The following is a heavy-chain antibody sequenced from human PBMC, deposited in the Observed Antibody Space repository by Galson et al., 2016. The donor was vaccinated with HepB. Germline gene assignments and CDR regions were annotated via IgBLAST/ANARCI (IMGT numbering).Heavy chain of an antibody. J-gene: IGHJ4*02. V-gene: IGHV3-53*01. CDR2: IYSVGTT. D-gene: IGHD2-15*01. CDR1: GFTVHNNF. CDR3: ASLYLRANCNGDSCYSNNY. Sequence: SLRLSCAASGFTVHNNFMSWVRQPPGKGLEWVSIIYSVGTTDYADSVKGRFTISRDRNTLYLQMSGLTADNTAVYYCASLYLRANCNGDSCYSNNYWGRGTLVTVSS.